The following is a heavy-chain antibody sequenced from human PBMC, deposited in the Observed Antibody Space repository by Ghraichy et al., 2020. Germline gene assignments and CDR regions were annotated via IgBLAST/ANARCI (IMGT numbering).Heavy chain of an antibody. Sequence: GGSLRLSCAASGFTFSSYGMHWVRQAPGKGLEWVAVISYDGSNKYYADSVKGRFTISRDNSKNTLYLQMNSLRAEDTAVYYCAKDLEYCSGGSCLGFYFDCWGQGTLVTVSS. D-gene: IGHD2-15*01. CDR1: GFTFSSYG. J-gene: IGHJ4*02. CDR2: ISYDGSNK. CDR3: AKDLEYCSGGSCLGFYFDC. V-gene: IGHV3-30*18.